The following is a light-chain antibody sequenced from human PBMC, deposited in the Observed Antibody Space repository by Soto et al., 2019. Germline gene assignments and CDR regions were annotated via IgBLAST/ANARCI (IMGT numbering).Light chain of an antibody. CDR1: SSEFGGYNY. CDR3: SSYTSSSTLYV. J-gene: IGLJ1*01. V-gene: IGLV2-14*01. Sequence: QSVLTQPASGSGSPGQSITISCTGNSSEFGGYNYVSWYQQHPGKAPKLMIYDVSNRPSGVSNRFSGSKSGNTASLTISGLQAEDEADYYCSSYTSSSTLYVFGTGTKVTVL. CDR2: DVS.